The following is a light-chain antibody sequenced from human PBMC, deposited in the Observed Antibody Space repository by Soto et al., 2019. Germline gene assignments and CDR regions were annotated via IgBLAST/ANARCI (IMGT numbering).Light chain of an antibody. CDR3: SAYAGSRNV. Sequence: GLSQPRSHSWSPGPSVAISYTGTSSDVCGYNYVSWYQQHPGKAPKLMIYEVNKRPSGVPDRFSGSKSGNTASLTVSGLQAEDEADYYCSAYAGSRNVFGAGTKVTVL. V-gene: IGLV2-8*01. CDR2: EVN. CDR1: SSDVCGYNY. J-gene: IGLJ1*01.